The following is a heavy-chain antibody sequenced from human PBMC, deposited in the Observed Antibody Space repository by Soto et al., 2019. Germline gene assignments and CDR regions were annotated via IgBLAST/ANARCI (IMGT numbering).Heavy chain of an antibody. CDR3: ARDLWVEPELYYYGMDV. Sequence: SETLSLTCTVSGDSISSADYYWSWIRQTPGKGLEWIGHIFYSGTTYYDPSLKSRLTISVDTSKNHFSLRLTSVTAADTAVYYCARDLWVEPELYYYGMDVWGQGTTVTVSS. V-gene: IGHV4-30-4*01. CDR2: IFYSGTT. CDR1: GDSISSADYY. J-gene: IGHJ6*02. D-gene: IGHD1-1*01.